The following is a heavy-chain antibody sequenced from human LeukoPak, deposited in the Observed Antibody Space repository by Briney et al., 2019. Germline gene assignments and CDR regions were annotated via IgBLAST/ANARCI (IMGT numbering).Heavy chain of an antibody. J-gene: IGHJ6*02. Sequence: ASVKVSCKASGYTFTSCGISWVRQAPGQGLEWMGWTSAYNGNTNYAQKLQGRVTMTTDTSTSTAYMELRSLRSDDTAVYYCARGVRIYCSGGSCYLFDYYYYGMDVWGQGTTVTVSS. D-gene: IGHD2-15*01. CDR1: GYTFTSCG. CDR2: TSAYNGNT. V-gene: IGHV1-18*01. CDR3: ARGVRIYCSGGSCYLFDYYYYGMDV.